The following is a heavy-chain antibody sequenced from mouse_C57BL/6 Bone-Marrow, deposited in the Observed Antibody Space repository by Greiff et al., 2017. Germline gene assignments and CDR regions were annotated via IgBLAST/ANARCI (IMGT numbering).Heavy chain of an antibody. CDR3: ARGCGSSYVLYWYFDV. CDR1: GYTFTSYG. CDR2: IYPRSGNT. D-gene: IGHD1-1*01. J-gene: IGHJ1*03. Sequence: VQLQESGAELARPGASVKLSCKASGYTFTSYGISWVKQRTGQGLEWIGEIYPRSGNTYYNEKFKGKATLTADKSSSTAYMELRSLTSEDSAVDFCARGCGSSYVLYWYFDVWGTGTTVTVSS. V-gene: IGHV1-81*01.